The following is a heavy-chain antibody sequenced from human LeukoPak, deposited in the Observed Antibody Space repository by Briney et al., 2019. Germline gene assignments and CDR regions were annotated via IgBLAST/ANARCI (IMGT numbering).Heavy chain of an antibody. V-gene: IGHV3-7*01. CDR2: IKQAGSEK. J-gene: IGHJ4*02. D-gene: IGHD4-17*01. CDR3: ARDGAPYGDYHWFDY. Sequence: GGSLRLSCAASGFTFSSYSMNWVRQAPGKGLEWVANIKQAGSEKYYVDSVKGRFTISRDNAKNSLFLQINSLRAEDTAVYYCARDGAPYGDYHWFDYWGQGTLVTVSS. CDR1: GFTFSSYS.